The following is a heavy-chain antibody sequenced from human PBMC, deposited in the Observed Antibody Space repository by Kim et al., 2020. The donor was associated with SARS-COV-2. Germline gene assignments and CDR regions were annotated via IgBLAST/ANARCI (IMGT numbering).Heavy chain of an antibody. Sequence: SPSFQGQVTISADKSISTAYLQWSSLKASDTAMYYCARRSAAGTEYYFDYWGQGTLVTVSS. V-gene: IGHV5-51*01. D-gene: IGHD6-13*01. J-gene: IGHJ4*02. CDR3: ARRSAAGTEYYFDY.